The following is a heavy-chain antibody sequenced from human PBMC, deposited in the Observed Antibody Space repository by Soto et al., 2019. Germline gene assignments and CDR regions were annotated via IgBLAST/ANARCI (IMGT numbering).Heavy chain of an antibody. Sequence: QVQLQESGPGLVKPSGTLSLTCGVSSGSINSSNWWCWVRQAPGQGLEWIGEIYHTGNINDNWSLKSRVTLSPDKTKNQFSLKLASVTAADTAIYFCAMKGPSDDSPFQSWGQGILVTVSS. J-gene: IGHJ4*02. V-gene: IGHV4-4*02. CDR3: AMKGPSDDSPFQS. CDR1: SGSINSSNW. CDR2: IYHTGNI. D-gene: IGHD2-15*01.